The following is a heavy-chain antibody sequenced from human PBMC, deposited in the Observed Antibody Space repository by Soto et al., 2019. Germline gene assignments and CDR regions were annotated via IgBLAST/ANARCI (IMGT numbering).Heavy chain of an antibody. V-gene: IGHV4-4*07. J-gene: IGHJ4*02. CDR3: ARVYSGSYYDFDY. CDR1: GGSISSYY. CDR2: IYTSGST. D-gene: IGHD1-26*01. Sequence: LSLTCTVSGGSISSYYWSWIQQPAGKGLEWIGRIYTSGSTNYNPSLKSRVTMSVDTSKNQFSLKRSSVTAADTAVYYCARVYSGSYYDFDYWGQGTLVTVSS.